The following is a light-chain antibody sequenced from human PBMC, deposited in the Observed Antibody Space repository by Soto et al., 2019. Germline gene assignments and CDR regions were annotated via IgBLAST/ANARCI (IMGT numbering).Light chain of an antibody. V-gene: IGKV3-15*01. J-gene: IGKJ1*01. CDR2: GAS. Sequence: EIVMTQSPATLSVSPGERATLSCRASQSVSSNLAWYQQKPGQAPRLLIYGASTRATGIPARVSGSGSGTEFTLTNSSLQSEDFAVYYCQQYNNWPPWTFGQGTKVEIK. CDR1: QSVSSN. CDR3: QQYNNWPPWT.